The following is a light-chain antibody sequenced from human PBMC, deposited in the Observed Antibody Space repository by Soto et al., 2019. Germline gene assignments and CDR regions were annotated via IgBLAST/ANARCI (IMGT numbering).Light chain of an antibody. CDR1: QSVGDN. J-gene: IGKJ5*01. CDR3: QQYNNWPNT. CDR2: GAS. V-gene: IGKV3-15*01. Sequence: VMTQSPATLSVSPGERVTISCRSSQSVGDNLAWFQQKPGQGPRLLVYGASTRATGIPVRFSGSGSETDFTLTISSLRPEDSAVYLCQQYNNWPNTFGQGIRLEI.